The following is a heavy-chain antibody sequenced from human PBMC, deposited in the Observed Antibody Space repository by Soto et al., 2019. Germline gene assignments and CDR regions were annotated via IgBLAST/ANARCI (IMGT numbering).Heavy chain of an antibody. CDR1: GASSSGYY. Sequence: PSEPLSLTCAAYGASSSGYYWAWIRQPPGKGLEWIGEINHIGSTNYNPSLKSRVTISVDTSKNQFSLNLSSVTAAETAVYYCARGLRIFGVVIIVLTGPAFNTWGQGAVVTVSS. CDR2: INHIGST. D-gene: IGHD3-3*01. V-gene: IGHV4-34*01. CDR3: ARGLRIFGVVIIVLTGPAFNT. J-gene: IGHJ3*02.